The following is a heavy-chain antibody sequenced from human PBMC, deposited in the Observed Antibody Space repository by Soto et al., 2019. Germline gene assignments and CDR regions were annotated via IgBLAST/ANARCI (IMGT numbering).Heavy chain of an antibody. D-gene: IGHD3-16*01. CDR3: ARGWGLVS. J-gene: IGHJ4*02. V-gene: IGHV1-69*01. Sequence: QMEQSGAEVRKLGSSVTVSCKPSGVSLTSYPMAWVRQAPGQGFEWMGGIIPIHGTTEYAQKFQGRVTITADESTNRATLELTGLTSEDTAVYYCARGWGLVSWGQGTLVTVSS. CDR2: IIPIHGTT. CDR1: GVSLTSYP.